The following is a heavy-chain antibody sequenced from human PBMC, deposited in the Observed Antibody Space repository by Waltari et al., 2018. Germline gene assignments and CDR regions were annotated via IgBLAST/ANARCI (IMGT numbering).Heavy chain of an antibody. J-gene: IGHJ4*02. D-gene: IGHD2-15*01. CDR2: IFSGGST. CDR1: GFAVSSNY. V-gene: IGHV3-53*01. CDR3: ARGIGSGNSLGY. Sequence: VQMVESGGGLMQPGGSLRLSCAASGFAVSSNYMRWVRQGPGKGLQWVSVIFSGGSTYYADSVKGRFSISRDNSKNTRYLQMNSLRVEDTAIYYCARGIGSGNSLGYWGQGTLVTVSS.